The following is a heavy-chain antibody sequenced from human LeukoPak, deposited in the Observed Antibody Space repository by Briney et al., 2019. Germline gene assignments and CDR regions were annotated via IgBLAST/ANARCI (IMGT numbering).Heavy chain of an antibody. Sequence: SETLSLTCTVSGGSISGYYWSWIRQPPGKGLEWIGYIYYSGSTNYNPSLKSRVTISVDTSKNQFSLKLSSVTAADTAVYYCARADRAYYGSGSYSWCYFNYWGQGTLVTVSS. V-gene: IGHV4-59*12. CDR1: GGSISGYY. CDR2: IYYSGST. D-gene: IGHD3-10*01. CDR3: ARADRAYYGSGSYSWCYFNY. J-gene: IGHJ4*02.